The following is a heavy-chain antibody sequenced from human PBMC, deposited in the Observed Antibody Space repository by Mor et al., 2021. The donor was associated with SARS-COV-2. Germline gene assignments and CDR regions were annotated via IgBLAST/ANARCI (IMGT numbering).Heavy chain of an antibody. CDR2: GSNK. D-gene: IGHD3-9*01. CDR3: ARGDYDILTGYFGFDY. Sequence: GSNKYYADSVKGRFTISRDNSKNTLYLQMNSLRAEDTAVYYCARGDYDILTGYFGFDYWGQG. V-gene: IGHV3-30*01. J-gene: IGHJ4*02.